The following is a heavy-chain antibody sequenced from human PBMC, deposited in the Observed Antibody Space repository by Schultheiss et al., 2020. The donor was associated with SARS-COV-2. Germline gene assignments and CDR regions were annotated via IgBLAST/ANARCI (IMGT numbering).Heavy chain of an antibody. D-gene: IGHD1-26*01. Sequence: GGSLRLSCAASGFTFSSYAMHWVRQDPGKGLEWVAFISYDGSNKYYADSLKGRFTISRDNSKNTLYLQMNSLRAQDTAVYYCARALGGSYLYGMDVWGQGTTVTVSS. J-gene: IGHJ6*02. CDR3: ARALGGSYLYGMDV. V-gene: IGHV3-30-3*01. CDR1: GFTFSSYA. CDR2: ISYDGSNK.